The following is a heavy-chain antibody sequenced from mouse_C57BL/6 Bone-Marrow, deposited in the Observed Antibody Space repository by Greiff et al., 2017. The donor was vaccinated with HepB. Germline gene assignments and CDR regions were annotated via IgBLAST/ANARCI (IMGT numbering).Heavy chain of an antibody. CDR3: ARRSYYSNYGWFAY. Sequence: EVKLVESGGGLVQPGGSLKLSCAASGFTFSDYYMYWVRQTPEKSLEWVAYISNGGGSTYYPDTVKGRFTISRDNAKNTLYLQMSRLKSEDTAMYYCARRSYYSNYGWFAYWGQGTLVTVSA. CDR1: GFTFSDYY. D-gene: IGHD2-5*01. V-gene: IGHV5-12*01. J-gene: IGHJ3*01. CDR2: ISNGGGST.